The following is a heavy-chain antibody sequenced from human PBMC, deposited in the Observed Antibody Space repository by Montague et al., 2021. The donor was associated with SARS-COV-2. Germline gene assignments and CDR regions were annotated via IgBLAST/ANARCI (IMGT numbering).Heavy chain of an antibody. D-gene: IGHD6-13*01. Sequence: SLRLSCEASVFTVSSNYMSWVRQAPGKGLEWVSVIYSGGSTYYADAVXGRFTISRDNSKNTLYLQMNSLRAEDTAVYYCARGGHSSSWYYYYGMDVWGQGTTVTVSS. CDR2: IYSGGST. J-gene: IGHJ6*02. V-gene: IGHV3-53*01. CDR1: VFTVSSNY. CDR3: ARGGHSSSWYYYYGMDV.